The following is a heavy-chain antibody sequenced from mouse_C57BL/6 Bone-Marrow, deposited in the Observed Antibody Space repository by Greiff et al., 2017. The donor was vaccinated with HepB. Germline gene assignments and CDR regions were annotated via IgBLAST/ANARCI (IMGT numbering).Heavy chain of an antibody. V-gene: IGHV7-3*01. Sequence: EVKLVESGGGLVQPGGSLSLSCAASGFTFTDYYMSWVRQPPGKALEWLGFIRNKANGYKTEYSASVKGRFTISRDNSQSYLYLQMNAMRADDSATYYCARDYYGSSFYWYFDVWGTGTTVTVSS. D-gene: IGHD1-1*01. CDR1: GFTFTDYY. CDR2: IRNKANGYKT. CDR3: ARDYYGSSFYWYFDV. J-gene: IGHJ1*03.